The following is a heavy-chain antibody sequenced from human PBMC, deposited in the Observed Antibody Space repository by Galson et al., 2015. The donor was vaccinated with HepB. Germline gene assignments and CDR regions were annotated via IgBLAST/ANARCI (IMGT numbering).Heavy chain of an antibody. J-gene: IGHJ3*02. V-gene: IGHV1-18*01. CDR1: GYTFTSYG. D-gene: IGHD3-3*01. Sequence: SVKVSCKASGYTFTSYGISWVRQAPGQGLEWMGWISAYNGNTNYAQKLQGRVTMTTDTSTSTAYMELRSLRSDDTAVYYCARDVALRWVWSGYYGAQMGAFDIWGQGTMVTVSS. CDR3: ARDVALRWVWSGYYGAQMGAFDI. CDR2: ISAYNGNT.